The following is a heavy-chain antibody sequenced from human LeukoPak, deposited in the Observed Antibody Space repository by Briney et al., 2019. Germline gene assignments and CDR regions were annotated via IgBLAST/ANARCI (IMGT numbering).Heavy chain of an antibody. Sequence: SETLSLSCTVSGGSISSYYWSWIRQPPGKGLEWVGYIYYSGSTYYNPSLKSRVTISVDTSKNQFSLKLSSVTAADTAVYYCARDEYSYGLRGYDAFDIWGQGTMVTVSS. J-gene: IGHJ3*02. CDR3: ARDEYSYGLRGYDAFDI. CDR2: IYYSGST. D-gene: IGHD5-18*01. V-gene: IGHV4-59*12. CDR1: GGSISSYY.